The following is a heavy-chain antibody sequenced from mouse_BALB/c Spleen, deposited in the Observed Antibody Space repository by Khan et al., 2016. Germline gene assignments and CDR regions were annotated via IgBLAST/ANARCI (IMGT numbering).Heavy chain of an antibody. J-gene: IGHJ3*01. Sequence: EVELVEPGGGLVQPGGSRKLSCAASGFTFSSFGMHWVRQAPEKGLEWVAYISSGSSTIYYADTVKGRFTISRDNPKNTLFLQMTSPRSEDTAMYYCARSTMITTIAYWGQGTLVTVSA. CDR1: GFTFSSFG. CDR2: ISSGSSTI. D-gene: IGHD2-4*01. CDR3: ARSTMITTIAY. V-gene: IGHV5-17*02.